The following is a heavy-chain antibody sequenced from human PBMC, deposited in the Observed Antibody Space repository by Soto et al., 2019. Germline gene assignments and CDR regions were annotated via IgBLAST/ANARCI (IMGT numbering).Heavy chain of an antibody. J-gene: IGHJ3*02. D-gene: IGHD3-10*01. V-gene: IGHV4-59*01. Sequence: TSETLSLTCTVSGGSISSYYWSWIRQPPGKGLEWIGYIYYSGSTNYNPSLKSRVTISVDTSKNQFSLKLSSVTAADTAVYYCARDHHYYGSGSYYYHDAFDIWGQGTMVTVSS. CDR2: IYYSGST. CDR1: GGSISSYY. CDR3: ARDHHYYGSGSYYYHDAFDI.